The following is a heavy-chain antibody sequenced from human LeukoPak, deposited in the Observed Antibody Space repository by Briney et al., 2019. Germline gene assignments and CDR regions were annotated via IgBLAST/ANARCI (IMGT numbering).Heavy chain of an antibody. CDR1: GFTFSSYG. CDR2: ISYDGSNK. Sequence: GRSLRLSCAASGFTFSSYGMHWVRQAPGKGLEWVAVISYDGSNKYYADSVKGRFTISRDNSKNTLYLQINSLRAEDTAIYYCSNAHSRDYWGQGTLVTVSS. J-gene: IGHJ4*02. CDR3: SNAHSRDY. V-gene: IGHV3-30*18.